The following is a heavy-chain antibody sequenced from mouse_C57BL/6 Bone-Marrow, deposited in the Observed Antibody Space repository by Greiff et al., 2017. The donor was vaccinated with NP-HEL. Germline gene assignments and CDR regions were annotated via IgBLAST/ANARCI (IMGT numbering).Heavy chain of an antibody. CDR1: GYTFTSYW. Sequence: QVQLQQPGAELVMPGASVKLSCKASGYTFTSYWMHWVKQRPGQGLEWIGEIDPSDSYTNYNQKFKGKSTLTVDKSSSTAYMQLCSLTSEDSAVYYCARSVYYGSPFDYWGQGTTLTVSS. V-gene: IGHV1-69*01. CDR3: ARSVYYGSPFDY. J-gene: IGHJ2*01. D-gene: IGHD1-1*01. CDR2: IDPSDSYT.